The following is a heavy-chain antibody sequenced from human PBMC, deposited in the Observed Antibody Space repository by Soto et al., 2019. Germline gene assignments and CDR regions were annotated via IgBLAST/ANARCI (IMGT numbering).Heavy chain of an antibody. CDR3: ARVGGFGATTIDY. J-gene: IGHJ4*02. CDR2: IYYSGST. Sequence: QVQLQESGPGLVKPSQTLSLTCTVSGGSISSGDYYWSWIRQPPGKGLEWIGYIYYSGSTYYNPSRKRRVTISVDTSKNQFSLKLSSVTAADTAVYYCARVGGFGATTIDYWGQGTLVTVSS. CDR1: GGSISSGDYY. D-gene: IGHD3-10*01. V-gene: IGHV4-30-4*01.